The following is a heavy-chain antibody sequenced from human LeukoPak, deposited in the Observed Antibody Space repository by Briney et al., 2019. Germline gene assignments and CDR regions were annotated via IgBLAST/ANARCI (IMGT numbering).Heavy chain of an antibody. J-gene: IGHJ5*02. CDR1: GGSLTNYY. V-gene: IGHV4-59*01. CDR2: MFYSGYT. Sequence: PSETLSLTCSVSGGSLTNYYWSWIRQSPGKGLEWIAFMFYSGYTSYSPSLKSRVTMSVDTSKSQFSLSLSSVTAADTAVYYCARGRNDYGGMPFDPWGQGTLVTVSS. CDR3: ARGRNDYGGMPFDP. D-gene: IGHD4-23*01.